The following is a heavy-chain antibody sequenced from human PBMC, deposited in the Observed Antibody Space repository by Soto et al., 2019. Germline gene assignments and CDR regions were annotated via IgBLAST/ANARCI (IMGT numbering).Heavy chain of an antibody. Sequence: ASVKVSCKASGYTFTSYAMHWVRQAPGQRLEWMGWINAGNGNTKYSQKFQGRVTITRDTSASTAYMELSSLRSEDTAVCYCAGDYYGIRAGYQTVNSCHWHYGMDVWGQGTTVTVSS. J-gene: IGHJ6*02. CDR1: GYTFTSYA. V-gene: IGHV1-3*01. D-gene: IGHD3-10*01. CDR3: AGDYYGIRAGYQTVNSCHWHYGMDV. CDR2: INAGNGNT.